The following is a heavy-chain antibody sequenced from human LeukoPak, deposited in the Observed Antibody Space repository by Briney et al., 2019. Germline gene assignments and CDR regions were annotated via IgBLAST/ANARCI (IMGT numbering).Heavy chain of an antibody. Sequence: ASVKVSCKASRGTFSSYAISWVRQAPGQGLEWMGGIIPIFGIANYAQKFQGRVTITADKSTSTAYMELSSLRSEDTAVYYCAREGSSSEPYWGQGTLVTVSS. CDR1: RGTFSSYA. D-gene: IGHD6-6*01. CDR2: IIPIFGIA. J-gene: IGHJ4*02. V-gene: IGHV1-69*10. CDR3: AREGSSSEPY.